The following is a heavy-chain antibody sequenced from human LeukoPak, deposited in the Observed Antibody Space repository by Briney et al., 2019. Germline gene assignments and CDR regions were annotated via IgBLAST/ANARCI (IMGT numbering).Heavy chain of an antibody. Sequence: PGRSLRLSCTASGFTFGDYAMSWIRQAPGKGLEWVGFIRSKAYGETADYAASVKGRFTISRDDSKAIAYLQMNSLKTVDTAVYHCTRDRGAYNLYDYWGQGTLVTVSS. CDR3: TRDRGAYNLYDY. D-gene: IGHD1-1*01. J-gene: IGHJ4*02. CDR1: GFTFGDYA. V-gene: IGHV3-49*03. CDR2: IRSKAYGETA.